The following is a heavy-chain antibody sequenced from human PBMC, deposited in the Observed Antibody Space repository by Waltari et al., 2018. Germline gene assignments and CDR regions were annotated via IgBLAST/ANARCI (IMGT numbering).Heavy chain of an antibody. CDR2: IRQDGSEK. J-gene: IGHJ4*02. CDR1: EFTFSTFW. CDR3: ATGRGLPY. V-gene: IGHV3-7*01. Sequence: EVQVVESGGGLVQLGGSLRLSCEVSEFTFSTFWWSWVRQTPGKGLEWVANIRQDGSEKYYVDSVKGRFTVSRDNARNSLYLQMNSLRAEDTAVYYCATGRGLPYWGQGTLVTVSS.